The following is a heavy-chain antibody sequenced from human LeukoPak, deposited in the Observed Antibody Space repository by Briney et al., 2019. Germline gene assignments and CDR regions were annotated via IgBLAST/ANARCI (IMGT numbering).Heavy chain of an antibody. CDR3: AREVMAKRRAFDI. CDR1: GFTASNNY. D-gene: IGHD2-8*01. Sequence: GGSLRLSCAASGFTASNNYMSWVRQAPGKGLEWVSVIYSDDRTYYADSVKGRFTISRHTSKKTLYLQMNSLRAEDTAVYYCAREVMAKRRAFDIWGQGTVVTVSS. CDR2: IYSDDRT. V-gene: IGHV3-53*04. J-gene: IGHJ3*02.